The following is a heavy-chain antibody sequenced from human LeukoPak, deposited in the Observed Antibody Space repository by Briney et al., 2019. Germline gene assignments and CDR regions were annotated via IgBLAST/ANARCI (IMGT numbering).Heavy chain of an antibody. Sequence: SETLSLTCTVSGGSISSGYYWGWIRQPPGKGLEWIGSIYHSGSTYYNPSLKSRVTISVDTSKNQFSLKLSSVTAADTAVYYCATDIVVVPAARAPTNYFDYWGQGTLVTVSS. D-gene: IGHD2-2*01. CDR2: IYHSGST. J-gene: IGHJ4*02. CDR1: GGSISSGYY. V-gene: IGHV4-38-2*02. CDR3: ATDIVVVPAARAPTNYFDY.